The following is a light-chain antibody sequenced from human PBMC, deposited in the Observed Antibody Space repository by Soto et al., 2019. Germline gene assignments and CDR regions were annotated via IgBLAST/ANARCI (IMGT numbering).Light chain of an antibody. J-gene: IGKJ4*01. Sequence: DIVMTQSPDSLPVSLGERATINCKSSQSVLYNNKIYLAWYQQRPGQPPRLLINWASTRESGVPDRFSGSGSGTDFTLTISSLQAEDVAVYYCQQFYATPLTFGGGTRVEIK. V-gene: IGKV4-1*01. CDR1: QSVLYNNKIY. CDR3: QQFYATPLT. CDR2: WAS.